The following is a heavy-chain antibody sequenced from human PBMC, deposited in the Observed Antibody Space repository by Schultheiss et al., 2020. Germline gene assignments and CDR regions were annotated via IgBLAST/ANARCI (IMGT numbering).Heavy chain of an antibody. CDR3: AKAVGCSSTSCYAPYMDV. CDR2: ISGSGGST. CDR1: GFTFSSYA. D-gene: IGHD2-2*01. J-gene: IGHJ6*03. Sequence: GGSLRLSCAASGFTFSSYAMSWVRQAPGKGLEWVSAISGSGGSTYYADSVKGRFTISRDNSKNTLYLQMNSLRAEDTAVYYCAKAVGCSSTSCYAPYMDVWGKGTTVTVSS. V-gene: IGHV3-23*01.